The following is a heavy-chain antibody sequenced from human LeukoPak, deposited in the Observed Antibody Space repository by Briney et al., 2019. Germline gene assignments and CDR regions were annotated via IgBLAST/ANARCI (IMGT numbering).Heavy chain of an antibody. CDR2: ILGGAGST. CDR1: GFTFSSYG. D-gene: IGHD2-2*01. Sequence: GGSLRLSCAASGFTFSSYGMHWVRQAPGKGLEWVSGILGGAGSTYYADSVKGGFTISRDNSKNTLYLQMNSLRAEDTAVYYCAHGTMYQLDYWGQGTLVTVSS. CDR3: AHGTMYQLDY. J-gene: IGHJ4*02. V-gene: IGHV3-23*01.